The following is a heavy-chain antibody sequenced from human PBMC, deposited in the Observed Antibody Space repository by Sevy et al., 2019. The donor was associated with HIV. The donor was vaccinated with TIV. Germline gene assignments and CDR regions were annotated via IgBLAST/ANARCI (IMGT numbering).Heavy chain of an antibody. CDR3: ARDRLWFGEPQYNWFDP. J-gene: IGHJ5*02. CDR1: GYTFTSYG. Sequence: GPSVKVSCKASGYTFTSYGISWVRQAPGQGLEWMGWISAYNGNTNYAQKLQGRVTMTTDTSTSTAYMELRSLRSDDTAVYYCARDRLWFGEPQYNWFDPWGQGTLVTVSS. D-gene: IGHD3-10*01. CDR2: ISAYNGNT. V-gene: IGHV1-18*01.